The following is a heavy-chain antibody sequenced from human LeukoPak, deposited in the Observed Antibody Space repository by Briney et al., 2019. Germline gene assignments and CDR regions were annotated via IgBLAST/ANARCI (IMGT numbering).Heavy chain of an antibody. V-gene: IGHV3-23*01. CDR2: IGGSDGRT. D-gene: IGHD3-10*02. CDR1: GFTFRSYA. Sequence: GGSLRLSCAASGFTFRSYAMSWVRQAPGKGLEWVSSIGGSDGRTYYAESVKGRFTISRDNSKNTLYLKMNSLRAEDTAGYYCAKANLKGKPYVRVWGQSGLGFDYWGQGILVTVSS. CDR3: AKANLKGKPYVRVWGQSGLGFDY. J-gene: IGHJ4*02.